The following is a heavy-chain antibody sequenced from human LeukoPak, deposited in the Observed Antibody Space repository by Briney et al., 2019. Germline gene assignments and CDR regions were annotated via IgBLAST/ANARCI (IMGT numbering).Heavy chain of an antibody. J-gene: IGHJ4*02. CDR3: ARSSSSVYFDY. CDR1: GFTFSSYW. V-gene: IGHV3-7*01. Sequence: GGSLRLSCAASGFTFSSYWMNWARQAPGKGLEWVASINHNGNVNYYVDSVKGRFTISRDNAKNSLYLQMNSLRDEDTAVYYCARSSSSVYFDYWGQGTLVTVSS. D-gene: IGHD6-6*01. CDR2: INHNGNVN.